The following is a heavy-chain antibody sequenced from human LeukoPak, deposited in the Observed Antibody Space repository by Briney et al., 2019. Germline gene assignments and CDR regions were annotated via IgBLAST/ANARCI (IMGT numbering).Heavy chain of an antibody. Sequence: GGSLRLSCAASGFTFSDYYMSWIRPAPGKGLEWVSYISGGSAIWYADSVKGRFTISRDNAKNSLYLQMNRLRAEDTAVYYCARTPDGYNRLDYWGQGTLVTVSS. CDR2: ISGGSAI. D-gene: IGHD5-24*01. V-gene: IGHV3-11*01. CDR3: ARTPDGYNRLDY. CDR1: GFTFSDYY. J-gene: IGHJ4*02.